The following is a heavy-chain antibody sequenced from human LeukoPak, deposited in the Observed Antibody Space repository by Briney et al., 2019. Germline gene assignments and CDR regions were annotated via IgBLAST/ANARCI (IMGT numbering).Heavy chain of an antibody. J-gene: IGHJ6*03. V-gene: IGHV1-46*01. D-gene: IGHD1-14*01. CDR1: GYTFSNYY. CDR2: INPSGDST. CDR3: ARGGANREGPKQAPHYYMDV. Sequence: ASVKVSCKASGYTFSNYYMHWVRQAPGQGLEWMGIINPSGDSTRHAQKFRGRVTMTRDTSTSTVYMELSILRSEDTAVYYCARGGANREGPKQAPHYYMDVWGKGTTVTVSS.